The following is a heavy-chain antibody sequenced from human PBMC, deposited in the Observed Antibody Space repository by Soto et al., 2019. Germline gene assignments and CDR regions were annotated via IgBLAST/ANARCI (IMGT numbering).Heavy chain of an antibody. Sequence: SETLSLTCTVSGGSISSYYWSWIRQPPGKGLEWIGYIYYSGSTNYNPSLKSRVTISVDTSKNQFSLKLSSVTAADTAVYYCARDNWTAAAGSKRSNWFDPWGQGTLVTVSS. CDR3: ARDNWTAAAGSKRSNWFDP. CDR1: GGSISSYY. D-gene: IGHD6-13*01. V-gene: IGHV4-59*01. J-gene: IGHJ5*02. CDR2: IYYSGST.